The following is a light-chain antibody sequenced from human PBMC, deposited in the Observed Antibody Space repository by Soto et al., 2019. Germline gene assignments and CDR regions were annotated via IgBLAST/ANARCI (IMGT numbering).Light chain of an antibody. V-gene: IGLV2-8*02. Sequence: QSALTQPPSASRSPGQSVTISCTGTSSDVGGYNYVSWYQQHPGKAPKLIISEVSKRPSGVPDRFSGSKSGNTASLTVSGLQAEDEPDYYCSSYAGSNNLVFGGGTKLTVL. J-gene: IGLJ3*02. CDR2: EVS. CDR1: SSDVGGYNY. CDR3: SSYAGSNNLV.